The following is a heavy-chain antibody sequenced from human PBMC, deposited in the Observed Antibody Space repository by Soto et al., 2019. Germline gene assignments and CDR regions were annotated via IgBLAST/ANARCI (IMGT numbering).Heavy chain of an antibody. V-gene: IGHV1-69*13. CDR3: ARKYSYDSSGYSVYYGMDV. D-gene: IGHD3-22*01. Sequence: AVKFSFKASGCTFSSYAISWVRQAPGQVLDCMGGIIPIFGTANYAQKFQGRVTITADEYTSTAYMELSSLRSEDTAVYYCARKYSYDSSGYSVYYGMDVWGEGTTVTVSS. CDR1: GCTFSSYA. CDR2: IIPIFGTA. J-gene: IGHJ6*04.